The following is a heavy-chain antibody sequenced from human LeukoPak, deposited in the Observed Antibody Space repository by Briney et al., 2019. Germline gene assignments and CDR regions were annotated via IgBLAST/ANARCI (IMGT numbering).Heavy chain of an antibody. J-gene: IGHJ4*02. CDR3: ARGLGELDY. CDR1: GGSISSYY. Sequence: SETLSLTCTVSGGSISSYYWSWLRQPPGKGLEWIGHIYYSGGTNYNPSLKSRATISVDTSKNQFSLKLSAVTAADTAVYYCARGLGELDYWGQGTLVTVSS. D-gene: IGHD3-16*01. CDR2: IYYSGGT. V-gene: IGHV4-59*01.